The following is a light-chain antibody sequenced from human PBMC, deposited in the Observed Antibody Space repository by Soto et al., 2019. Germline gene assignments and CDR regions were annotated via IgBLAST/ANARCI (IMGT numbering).Light chain of an antibody. CDR1: SSDVGGYNY. CDR2: DVS. V-gene: IGLV2-14*01. Sequence: QSVLTQPASVSGSPGQSITISCTGTSSDVGGYNYVSWYQQHPGKAPKRMIYDVSNRPSGVSNRFSGSKSGNTASLTISGLQAEDEADYYCSSYTSSSTLGVFGGGTKLTVL. J-gene: IGLJ3*02. CDR3: SSYTSSSTLGV.